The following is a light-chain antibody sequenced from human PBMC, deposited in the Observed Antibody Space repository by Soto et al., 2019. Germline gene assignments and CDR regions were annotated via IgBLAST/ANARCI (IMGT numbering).Light chain of an antibody. CDR2: LNSGGSH. V-gene: IGLV4-69*01. Sequence: QPVLTQSPSASASLGASVNLTCTLSSGHSSYAIAWHQRQPDKGPRFLMKLNSGGSHTKGDGIPDRFSGSSSGAERFLTISSLQSDDEADYCCQTWPTGIVVFGGGTKLTVL. CDR3: QTWPTGIVV. CDR1: SGHSSYA. J-gene: IGLJ3*02.